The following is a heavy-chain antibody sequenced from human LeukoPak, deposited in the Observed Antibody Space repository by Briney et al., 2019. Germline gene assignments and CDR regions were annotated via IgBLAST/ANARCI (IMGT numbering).Heavy chain of an antibody. Sequence: ASVEVSCKASGITLTDHYIHWLRQAPGQGLEWMGWINPNTGHTGYAEKFQGGVTMTRDTSIGTVYMEVASLKSDDTAVYFCARYSDNTSGLDYWGQGTLVTVSS. J-gene: IGHJ4*02. D-gene: IGHD2-15*01. CDR1: GITLTDHY. CDR2: INPNTGHT. V-gene: IGHV1-2*02. CDR3: ARYSDNTSGLDY.